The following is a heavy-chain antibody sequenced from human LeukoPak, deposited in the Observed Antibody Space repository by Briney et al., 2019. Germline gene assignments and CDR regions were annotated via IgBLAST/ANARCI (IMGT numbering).Heavy chain of an antibody. CDR2: IYYSGST. V-gene: IGHV4-59*01. CDR1: GGSISSYY. Sequence: SETLSLTCTVSGGSISSYYWSWIRQPPGKGLEWIGYIYYSGSTNYNPSLKSRITISVDTSKNQFSLKLSSVTAADTAVYYCARDRLAVAGLGYFQHWGQGTLVTVSS. D-gene: IGHD6-19*01. CDR3: ARDRLAVAGLGYFQH. J-gene: IGHJ1*01.